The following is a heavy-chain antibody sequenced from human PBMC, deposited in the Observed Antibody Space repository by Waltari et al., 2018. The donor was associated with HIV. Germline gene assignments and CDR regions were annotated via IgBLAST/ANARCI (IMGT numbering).Heavy chain of an antibody. CDR1: GGSVSSSSYF. D-gene: IGHD1-26*01. CDR3: ARHALRVGAAYWHFDL. CDR2: IYYTGRA. J-gene: IGHJ2*01. V-gene: IGHV4-39*01. Sequence: QLQLQESGPGLVKPSETLSLTCTVSGGSVSSSSYFWGWIRQPPGKGLEWIGRIYYTGRAYYNPSLKSRVTISVDTSKNQFSLKVTSVTAADTAVYYCARHALRVGAAYWHFDLWGRGTLVTVSS.